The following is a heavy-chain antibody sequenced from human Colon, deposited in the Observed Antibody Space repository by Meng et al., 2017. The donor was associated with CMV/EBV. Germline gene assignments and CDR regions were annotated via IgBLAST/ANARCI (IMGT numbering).Heavy chain of an antibody. CDR2: IKEDGSEK. CDR3: ARDPYIKAFDL. J-gene: IGHJ3*01. V-gene: IGHV3-7*01. Sequence: GESLKISCAASGFMFSRFWMTWLRQVPGRGPELVAHIKEDGSEKYFVASAKGRCTISRDNAKNSLYLQIHSLRVEDTAVYYCARDPYIKAFDLWGQGTMVTVSS. D-gene: IGHD4-11*01. CDR1: GFMFSRFW.